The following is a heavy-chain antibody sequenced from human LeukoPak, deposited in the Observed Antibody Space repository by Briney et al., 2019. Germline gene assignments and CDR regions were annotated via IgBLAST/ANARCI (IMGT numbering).Heavy chain of an antibody. J-gene: IGHJ4*02. V-gene: IGHV3-15*01. CDR2: IKSKIDGGTT. CDR1: GFTFSTAW. CDR3: TTDPYFDYDY. D-gene: IGHD3-9*01. Sequence: GGSLRLSCAASGFTFSTAWMSWVRQAPGKGLEWIGRIKSKIDGGTTDYAAPVKGGFTISRDDSKNTLYLQMNSLKTEDTAVYYCTTDPYFDYDYWGQGTLVTVSS.